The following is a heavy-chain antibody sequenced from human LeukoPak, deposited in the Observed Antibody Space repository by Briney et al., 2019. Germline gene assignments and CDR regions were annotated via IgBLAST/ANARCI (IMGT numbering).Heavy chain of an antibody. CDR3: AITMVRGVNYLGWFDP. V-gene: IGHV4-39*01. CDR1: GGSISSSSYY. CDR2: IYYSGST. Sequence: SETLSLTCTVSGGSISSSSYYWGWLRQPPGKGLEWIGSIYYSGSTYYNPSLKSRVTISVDTSKNQFSLKLSSVTAADTAVYYCAITMVRGVNYLGWFDPWGQGTLVSVSS. D-gene: IGHD3-10*01. J-gene: IGHJ5*02.